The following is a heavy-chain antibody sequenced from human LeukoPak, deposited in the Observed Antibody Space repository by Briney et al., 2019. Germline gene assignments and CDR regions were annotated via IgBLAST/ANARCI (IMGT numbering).Heavy chain of an antibody. CDR2: IYYNGST. CDR3: VGTYCGGDCYAMYAFDF. D-gene: IGHD2-21*02. J-gene: IGHJ3*01. V-gene: IGHV4-59*08. CDR1: GDSIYNYY. Sequence: SETLSLTCSVSGDSIYNYYWSWIRQPPGKRLEWIGYIYYNGSTNYNPSLKSRVTFSVGTSRSQFALRLSSVTAADTAVYYCVGTYCGGDCYAMYAFDFWGQGTVVSVSS.